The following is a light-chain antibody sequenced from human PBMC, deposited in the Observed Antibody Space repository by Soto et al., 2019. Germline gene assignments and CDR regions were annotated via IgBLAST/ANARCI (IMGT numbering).Light chain of an antibody. Sequence: DFHMTQSPSSLPASVGDMLTITCRASQGIRRYLNWYQQKTVRAPKLLIYGASSLQSGVPSRLSGSGYGTDLTITISSMKHEDFETYFCQQSDRSTPTFGQGTKVDIK. CDR2: GAS. CDR3: QQSDRSTPT. J-gene: IGKJ1*01. V-gene: IGKV1-39*01. CDR1: QGIRRY.